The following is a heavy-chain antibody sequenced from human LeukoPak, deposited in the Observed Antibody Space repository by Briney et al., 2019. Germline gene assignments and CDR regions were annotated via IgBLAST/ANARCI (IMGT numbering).Heavy chain of an antibody. D-gene: IGHD3-10*01. CDR3: AKYGHGSGGDAFDI. CDR1: GFTFRSYA. Sequence: GGSLRLSCAASGFTFRSYAMSWVRQAPGKELEWVSTISGSGGVTYFADSVKGRFAISRDNSKNTLYLQMNSLRAEDTAVYYCAKYGHGSGGDAFDIWGQGTMVTVSS. CDR2: ISGSGGVT. J-gene: IGHJ3*02. V-gene: IGHV3-23*01.